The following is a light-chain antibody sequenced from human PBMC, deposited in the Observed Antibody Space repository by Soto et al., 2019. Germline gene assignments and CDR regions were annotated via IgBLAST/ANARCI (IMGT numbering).Light chain of an antibody. CDR1: RSFASSY. J-gene: IGKJ2*01. Sequence: EIVLTQSPVPLSLSPGERATLSCRASRSFASSYLGWYQQKPGQAPRLLIYAASTRATGIPDRFSGSGSATDFTLTISRLEPEDSAVYYCQHYDSSPPYTFGQGTKLEIK. CDR2: AAS. V-gene: IGKV3-20*01. CDR3: QHYDSSPPYT.